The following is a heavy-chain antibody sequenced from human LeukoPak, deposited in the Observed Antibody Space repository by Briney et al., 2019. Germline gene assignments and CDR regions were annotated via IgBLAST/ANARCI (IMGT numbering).Heavy chain of an antibody. CDR2: IYYSGST. J-gene: IGHJ6*03. D-gene: IGHD5-18*01. Sequence: SETLSRTCTVSGGSISSYYWSWIRQPPGKGLEWIGYIYYSGSTNYNPSLKSRVTISVDTSKNQFSLKLSSVTAADTAVYYCARAAMGGVNYYYYYYMDVWGKGTTVTVSS. V-gene: IGHV4-59*01. CDR3: ARAAMGGVNYYYYYYMDV. CDR1: GGSISSYY.